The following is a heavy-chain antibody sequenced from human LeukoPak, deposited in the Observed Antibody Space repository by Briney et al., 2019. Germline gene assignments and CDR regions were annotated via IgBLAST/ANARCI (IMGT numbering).Heavy chain of an antibody. D-gene: IGHD3-16*01. CDR2: IYYSGST. CDR3: ARGLTSRGAFDI. J-gene: IGHJ3*02. V-gene: IGHV4-59*01. CDR1: GGSISSYY. Sequence: KASETLSLTCTVSGGSISSYYWSWIRQPPGRGLEWIGYIYYSGSTNYNPSLKRRVTISVDTSKKQFSLKLRSVTAADTAVYYCARGLTSRGAFDIWGQGTMVTVSS.